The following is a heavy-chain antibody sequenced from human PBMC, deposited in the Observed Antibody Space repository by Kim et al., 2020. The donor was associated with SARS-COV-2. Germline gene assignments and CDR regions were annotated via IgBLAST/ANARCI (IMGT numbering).Heavy chain of an antibody. Sequence: GGSLRLSCAATGFTFSSYAMHWVRQAPGKGLEWVAAISYDGSNKYYADSVKGRFTITRDNSKNTLYLLMNSLRAEDTAVYYCARVLAIGVTGFNYWGQGTLVTVSS. CDR3: ARVLAIGVTGFNY. CDR2: ISYDGSNK. J-gene: IGHJ4*02. D-gene: IGHD2-21*02. CDR1: GFTFSSYA. V-gene: IGHV3-30*04.